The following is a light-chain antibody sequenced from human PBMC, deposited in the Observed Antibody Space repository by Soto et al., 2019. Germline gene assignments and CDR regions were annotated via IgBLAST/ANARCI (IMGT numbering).Light chain of an antibody. V-gene: IGLV1-40*01. Sequence: QSVLTQPPSVSGAPGQRVTISCTGSSSNIGAGYEVHWYQQLPGTAPKLLIYGKNNRPSGVPDRFSGYKSGTSASLAITGLQAEDEADYYCQSYDSSLSGVFGGGTKLTVL. CDR3: QSYDSSLSGV. J-gene: IGLJ3*02. CDR1: SSNIGAGYE. CDR2: GKN.